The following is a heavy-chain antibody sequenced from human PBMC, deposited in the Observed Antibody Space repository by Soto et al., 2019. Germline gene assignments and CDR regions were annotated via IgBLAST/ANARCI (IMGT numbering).Heavy chain of an antibody. CDR1: GGTFSSYA. D-gene: IGHD6-6*01. CDR2: IIPIFGTA. CDR3: ARAYSSSSPRLPGY. J-gene: IGHJ4*02. Sequence: QVQLVQSGAEVKKPGSSVKVSCKASGGTFSSYAISWVRQAPGQGLEWMGGIIPIFGTANYAQKFQGRVTITADESTSTANMELSSLRSDDTAVYYCARAYSSSSPRLPGYWGQGTLVTVSS. V-gene: IGHV1-69*12.